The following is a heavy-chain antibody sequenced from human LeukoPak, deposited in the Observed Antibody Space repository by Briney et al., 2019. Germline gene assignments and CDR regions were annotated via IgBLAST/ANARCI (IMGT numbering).Heavy chain of an antibody. D-gene: IGHD3-10*01. V-gene: IGHV1-2*02. J-gene: IGHJ5*02. Sequence: ASVKVSCKASGYTFSGYYIFWVRRAPGQGLEWMGWINPNSGGTNYAPEFQGRLAMTRDTSITTAYMELSTLRSDDTAVYYCARIGDHAWFDPWGQGTLVTVSS. CDR2: INPNSGGT. CDR1: GYTFSGYY. CDR3: ARIGDHAWFDP.